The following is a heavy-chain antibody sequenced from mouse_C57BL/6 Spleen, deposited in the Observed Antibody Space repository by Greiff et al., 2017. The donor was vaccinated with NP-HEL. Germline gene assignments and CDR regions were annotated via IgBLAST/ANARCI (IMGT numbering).Heavy chain of an antibody. CDR1: GYTFTGYW. J-gene: IGHJ4*01. CDR3: ASPDSSGYAPYYYAMDY. D-gene: IGHD3-2*02. CDR2: ILPGSGST. Sequence: QVQLQQSGAELMKPGASVKLSCKATGYTFTGYWIEWVKQRPGHGLEWIGEILPGSGSTNYNEKFKGKATFTADTSSNTAYMQLSSLTTEDSAIYYCASPDSSGYAPYYYAMDYWGQGTSVTVSS. V-gene: IGHV1-9*01.